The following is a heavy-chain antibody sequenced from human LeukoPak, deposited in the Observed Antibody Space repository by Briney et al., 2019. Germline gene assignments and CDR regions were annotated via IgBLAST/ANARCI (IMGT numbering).Heavy chain of an antibody. Sequence: GASVKVSCKASGYTFSDYYMHWVRQAPGQGLEWMGWINPKSGGTNFAQKFQGRVTMTRDTSITTAYMELSSLRSEDTAVYFCARGGPYHGWDYWGQGTLVTVSS. CDR2: INPKSGGT. CDR1: GYTFSDYY. D-gene: IGHD2-15*01. V-gene: IGHV1-2*02. J-gene: IGHJ4*02. CDR3: ARGGPYHGWDY.